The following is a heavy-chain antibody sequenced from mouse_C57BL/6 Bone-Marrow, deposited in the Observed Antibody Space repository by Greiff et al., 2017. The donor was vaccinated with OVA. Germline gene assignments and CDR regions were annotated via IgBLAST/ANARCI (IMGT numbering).Heavy chain of an antibody. CDR1: GYTFTSYW. CDR3: ARRRTWDLYAMDY. D-gene: IGHD4-1*01. Sequence: QVHVKQSGAELAKPGASVKLSCKASGYTFTSYWMHWVKQRPGQGLEWIGYINPSSGYTKYNQKFKDKATLTADKSSSTAYMQLSSLTYEDSAVYYCARRRTWDLYAMDYWGQGTSVTVSS. J-gene: IGHJ4*01. V-gene: IGHV1-7*01. CDR2: INPSSGYT.